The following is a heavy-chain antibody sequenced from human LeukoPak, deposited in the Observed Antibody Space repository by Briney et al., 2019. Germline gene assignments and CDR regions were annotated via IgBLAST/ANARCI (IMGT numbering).Heavy chain of an antibody. CDR1: GYSFTSYW. CDR2: IYPGDSDT. Sequence: GESLKISGKGSGYSFTSYWIGWVRQMPGKGLEWMGIIYPGDSDTRYSPSFQGQVTISADKSISTAYLQWSSLKASDTAMYYCARAARIFTQPYYMDVWGKGTTVTVSS. J-gene: IGHJ6*03. D-gene: IGHD2-15*01. V-gene: IGHV5-51*01. CDR3: ARAARIFTQPYYMDV.